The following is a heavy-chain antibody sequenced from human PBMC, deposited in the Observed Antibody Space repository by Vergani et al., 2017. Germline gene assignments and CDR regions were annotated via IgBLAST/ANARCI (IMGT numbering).Heavy chain of an antibody. CDR3: ARILMTACSGGFDY. D-gene: IGHD3-10*02. CDR2: IEWDDDK. CDR1: GFSLSTSGMC. J-gene: IGHJ4*02. Sequence: QVTLRESGPALVKPTQTLTLTCTFSGFSLSTSGMCVSWIRQPPGKALEWLALIEWDDDKYYSTSLKTRLTISKDTSKNQVVLTMTNMDPVDTATYYCARILMTACSGGFDYWGQGTLVTVSS. V-gene: IGHV2-70*01.